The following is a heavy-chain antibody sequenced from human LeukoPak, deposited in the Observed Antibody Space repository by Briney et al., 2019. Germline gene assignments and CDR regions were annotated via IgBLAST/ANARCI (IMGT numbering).Heavy chain of an antibody. D-gene: IGHD3-22*01. CDR3: GARYHGRSGYYYV. Sequence: PSETLSLTCAVYGGSFSGYYWSWIRQPPGKGLEWIGEINHSGSTNYNPSLKSRVTISVDTSKSQFSLKLSSVPAAGTAVKYCGARYHGRSGYYYVGGQGTLVALPS. CDR2: INHSGST. J-gene: IGHJ4*02. CDR1: GGSFSGYY. V-gene: IGHV4-34*01.